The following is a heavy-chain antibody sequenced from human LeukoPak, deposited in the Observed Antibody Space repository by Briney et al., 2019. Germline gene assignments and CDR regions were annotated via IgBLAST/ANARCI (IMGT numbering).Heavy chain of an antibody. D-gene: IGHD3-10*01. CDR3: AGGSGTYYFDY. J-gene: IGHJ4*02. V-gene: IGHV4-38-2*02. CDR2: IYHSGST. CDR1: DYSISSGYF. Sequence: SETLSLTCTVSDYSISSGYFWGWIRQPPGKGLEWIGSIYHSGSTYYNPSLKSRVTISVDTSKNQFSLKLSSVTAADTAVYYCAGGSGTYYFDYWGQGTLVTVSS.